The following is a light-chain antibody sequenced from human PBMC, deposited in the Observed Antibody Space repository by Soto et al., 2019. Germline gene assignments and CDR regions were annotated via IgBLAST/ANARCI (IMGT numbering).Light chain of an antibody. Sequence: DIQMTQSPSSLSASVGDRVTITCQASQNIAKYLTWFQQKPGKAPKLLIYAASSLQSGVPSRFSGSGSGTDFTLTIRDLQPEDFASYYCQQSYNSPLTFGGGTKVEIK. CDR1: QNIAKY. CDR3: QQSYNSPLT. CDR2: AAS. V-gene: IGKV1-39*01. J-gene: IGKJ4*01.